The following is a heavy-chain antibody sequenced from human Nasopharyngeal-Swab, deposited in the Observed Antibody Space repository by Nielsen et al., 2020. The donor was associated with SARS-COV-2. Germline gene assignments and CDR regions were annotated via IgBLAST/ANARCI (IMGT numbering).Heavy chain of an antibody. CDR1: GFTFSTYA. Sequence: GGSLRLSCVASGFTFSTYAMSWVRQAPGKGLEWVSAISGSGGYTFYADSVKGRFTISRDNPKNTLYLQMNSLRAEDTAVYYCAKERTIFGVVIPSYDYWGQGTLVTVSS. D-gene: IGHD3-3*01. V-gene: IGHV3-23*01. CDR2: ISGSGGYT. CDR3: AKERTIFGVVIPSYDY. J-gene: IGHJ4*02.